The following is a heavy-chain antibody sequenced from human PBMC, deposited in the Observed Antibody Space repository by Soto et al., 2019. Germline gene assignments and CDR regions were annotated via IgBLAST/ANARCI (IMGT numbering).Heavy chain of an antibody. Sequence: PSETLSLTCTVSGGSISSSSYYWGWIRQPPGKGLEWIGSIYYSGSTYYNPSLKSRVTISVDTSKNQFSLKLSSVTAADTAVYYCARRNRDYFDYWGQGTLVTVSS. CDR2: IYYSGST. CDR3: ARRNRDYFDY. CDR1: GGSISSSSYY. D-gene: IGHD3-10*01. V-gene: IGHV4-39*01. J-gene: IGHJ4*02.